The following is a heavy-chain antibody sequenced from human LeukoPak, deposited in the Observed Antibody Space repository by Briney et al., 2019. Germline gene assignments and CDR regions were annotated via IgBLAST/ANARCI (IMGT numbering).Heavy chain of an antibody. V-gene: IGHV3-11*04. D-gene: IGHD2-2*01. CDR3: ARAINDAFDI. J-gene: IGHJ3*02. CDR2: IGSRGSAI. CDR1: GFTFSDYY. Sequence: KAGGSLRLSCATSGFTFSDYYMTWIRQAPGKGLEWVSYIGSRGSAIYYADSVKGQFTISRDNARNSLYLQMNSLRAEDTAVYYCARAINDAFDIWGQGTMVTISS.